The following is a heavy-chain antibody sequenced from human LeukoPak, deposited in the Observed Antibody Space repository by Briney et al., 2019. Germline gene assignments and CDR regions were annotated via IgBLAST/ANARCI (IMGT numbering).Heavy chain of an antibody. CDR3: ARDLDGSSGWYGDAFDI. V-gene: IGHV4-61*02. CDR2: MYTSGST. D-gene: IGHD6-19*01. CDR1: GGSISSGSYD. J-gene: IGHJ3*02. Sequence: SQTLSLTCTVSGGSISSGSYDWGWIRQPDGKGVEWIGRMYTSGSTNYNPSLKSRVTISVDTSKNQFSLKLSSVTAADTAVYYCARDLDGSSGWYGDAFDIWGQGTMVTVSS.